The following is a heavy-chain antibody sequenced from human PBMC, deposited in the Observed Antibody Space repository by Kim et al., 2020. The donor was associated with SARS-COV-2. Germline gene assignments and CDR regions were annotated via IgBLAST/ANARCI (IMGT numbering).Heavy chain of an antibody. CDR2: ISWNSGSI. D-gene: IGHD6-13*01. CDR1: GFTFDDYA. J-gene: IGHJ4*02. CDR3: AKNSSSWFPFDY. V-gene: IGHV3-9*01. Sequence: GGSLRLSCAASGFTFDDYAMHWVRQAPGKGLEWVSGISWNSGSIGYADSVKGRFTISRDNAKNSLYLQMNSLRAEDTALYYCAKNSSSWFPFDYWGQGTLVTVSS.